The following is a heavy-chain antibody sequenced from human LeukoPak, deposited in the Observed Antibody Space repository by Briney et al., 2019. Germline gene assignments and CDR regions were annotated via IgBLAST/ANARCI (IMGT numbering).Heavy chain of an antibody. Sequence: ASVNVPCKSSGGTFSSYTISWVRQAPGQALEGRGGIIAIFGTAKYTQKYQGTVTITEDEPTSTAYVALSSLRSEDPAVYYCARAAPRITMIVVVSTTDNDFDIWGQGTMVTVS. D-gene: IGHD3-22*01. CDR2: IIAIFGTA. CDR1: GGTFSSYT. J-gene: IGHJ3*02. V-gene: IGHV1-69*13. CDR3: ARAAPRITMIVVVSTTDNDFDI.